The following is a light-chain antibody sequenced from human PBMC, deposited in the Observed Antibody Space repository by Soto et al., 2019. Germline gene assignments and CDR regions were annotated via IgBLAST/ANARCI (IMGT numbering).Light chain of an antibody. V-gene: IGKV1-5*01. CDR1: QSVSGW. CDR3: QQYETFSGT. J-gene: IGKJ1*01. CDR2: DAS. Sequence: DIQMTQSPSTLSASVGDAVTVACRDSQSVSGWLAWYQQKPGEAPKLLIYDASALPRGVPSRFSGSGSGTKFTLTIASLQPDDFATYYCQQYETFSGTFGPGTKVDIK.